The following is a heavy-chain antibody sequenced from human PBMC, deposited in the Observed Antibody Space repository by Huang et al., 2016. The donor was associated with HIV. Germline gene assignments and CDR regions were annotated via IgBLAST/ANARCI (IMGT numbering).Heavy chain of an antibody. CDR2: ISSSGGNI. Sequence: VQLVESGGGLVRPGGSLRLSCAASGFSFDSYSMTWVRQAPGKTLEWFAYISSSGGNIYYADSVKGRFTISRDNARNSLFLQLSSLRVEDTAVYHCVRDAGGKNFWGQGILVSVSS. D-gene: IGHD1-26*01. V-gene: IGHV3-48*01. CDR1: GFSFDSYS. J-gene: IGHJ4*02. CDR3: VRDAGGKNF.